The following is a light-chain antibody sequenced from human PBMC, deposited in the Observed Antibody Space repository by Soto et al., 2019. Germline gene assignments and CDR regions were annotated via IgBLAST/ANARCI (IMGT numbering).Light chain of an antibody. Sequence: EIVLTQSPGTLSLSPGERATLSCRASQSVSSSYLAWYQQKPGQAPRLLIYDISSRATGIPDRFSGSVSGTDFTLTITRLEPEDFAVFYCQQYGSSEIIFGQGTRLEIK. J-gene: IGKJ5*01. CDR3: QQYGSSEII. CDR1: QSVSSSY. V-gene: IGKV3-20*01. CDR2: DIS.